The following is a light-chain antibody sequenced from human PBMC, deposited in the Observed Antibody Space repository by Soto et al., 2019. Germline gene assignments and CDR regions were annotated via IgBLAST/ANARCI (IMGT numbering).Light chain of an antibody. CDR2: TNN. CDR1: TSNLGGNT. Sequence: QSVLTQPPSVSGTPGHKVSISCSGSTSNLGGNTVNWYQQLPGTAPKLLIYTNNQRPSGVPDRFSGSKSGTSASLAISGLRSEEEADFYCAAWDDSLNAVVFGGGTKLTVL. J-gene: IGLJ2*01. V-gene: IGLV1-44*01. CDR3: AAWDDSLNAVV.